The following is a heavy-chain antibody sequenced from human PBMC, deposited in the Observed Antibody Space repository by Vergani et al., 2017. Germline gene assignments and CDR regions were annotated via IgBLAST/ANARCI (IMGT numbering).Heavy chain of an antibody. CDR1: GFALNRHA. CDR3: AKWSGSSSSAYYYYYYMDV. V-gene: IGHV3-30*18. Sequence: QVQLVESGGGVVQPGTSLRLSCVVSGFALNRHAMYWVRQAPGKGLEWVVGISFDGTNEYYPDLVKGRFTISRDIAKNTLYLPVRSLRAEDTAVYYCAKWSGSSSSAYYYYYYMDVWGKGTTVTVSS. J-gene: IGHJ6*03. D-gene: IGHD6-6*01. CDR2: ISFDGTNE.